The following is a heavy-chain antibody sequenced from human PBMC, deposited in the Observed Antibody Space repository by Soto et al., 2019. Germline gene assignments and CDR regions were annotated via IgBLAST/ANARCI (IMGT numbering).Heavy chain of an antibody. Sequence: QVHLQESGPGLVKPSETLSLTCTVSGVCIHNSHSFWAWIRQPPGKGLQFIASVYHNGGAHYNSSLKSRVTISVDTANNQVSLRMRSLTAADTAFYYCGRVVEGATRHTDPDSWGQGILVTVSS. CDR3: GRVVEGATRHTDPDS. CDR2: VYHNGGA. V-gene: IGHV4-39*01. J-gene: IGHJ5*01. D-gene: IGHD2-21*01. CDR1: GVCIHNSHSF.